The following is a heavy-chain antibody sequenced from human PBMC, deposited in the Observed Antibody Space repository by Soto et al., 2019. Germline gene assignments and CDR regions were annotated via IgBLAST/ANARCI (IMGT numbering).Heavy chain of an antibody. Sequence: VKVSCRASGGTFSTSTFTWVRQAPGQGLEWMGRTIPLLNVADYAQDFQGRLTITADKSTSTTYMELTSLTSKDTAVYYCARDSPIGSTFSGYDAIDSWGQGTLVTVSS. J-gene: IGHJ4*02. CDR3: ARDSPIGSTFSGYDAIDS. CDR2: TIPLLNVA. CDR1: GGTFSTST. D-gene: IGHD5-12*01. V-gene: IGHV1-69*10.